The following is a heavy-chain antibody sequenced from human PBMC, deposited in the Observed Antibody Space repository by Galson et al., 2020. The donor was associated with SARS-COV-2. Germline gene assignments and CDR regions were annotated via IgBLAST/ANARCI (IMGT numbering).Heavy chain of an antibody. CDR1: GFTLRSYW. V-gene: IGHV3-7*05. Sequence: TGGSLKLSCAAAGFTLRSYWLSWVRPAPGKGLEWVANIKQDGSETYYVDSVKGRFTISRDNAKNSLYLQINSLRAENTAVYYCARDWDDFWRCYYYLVYWGQGTLVTVSS. CDR2: IKQDGSET. D-gene: IGHD3-3*01. CDR3: ARDWDDFWRCYYYLVY. J-gene: IGHJ4*02.